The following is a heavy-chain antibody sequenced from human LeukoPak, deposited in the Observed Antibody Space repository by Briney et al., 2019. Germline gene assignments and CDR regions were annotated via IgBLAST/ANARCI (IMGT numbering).Heavy chain of an antibody. CDR2: ISGSGGST. D-gene: IGHD3-10*01. J-gene: IGHJ4*02. V-gene: IGHV3-23*01. CDR3: AKNLWFGEYNDY. Sequence: GGSLRLSCTASGFTFSSYAMSWVRQAPGKGREWVSAISGSGGSTYYADSVKVRFTISRDNSKNTLYLQMNSLRAEDTAVYYCAKNLWFGEYNDYWGQGTLVTVSS. CDR1: GFTFSSYA.